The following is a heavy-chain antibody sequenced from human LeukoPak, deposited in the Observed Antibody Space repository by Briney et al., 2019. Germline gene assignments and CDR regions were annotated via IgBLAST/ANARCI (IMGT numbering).Heavy chain of an antibody. CDR2: IYSSRSP. Sequence: SETLSLTCTVSGGSLSNYYWGWIRQPPGKWLEWIGYIYSSRSPNYNPFLKGRVTISVDTSKNQFSLNLSSVTAADTAVYYCARHPTALVSYGFDPWGQGTLVTVSS. CDR3: ARHPTALVSYGFDP. J-gene: IGHJ5*02. V-gene: IGHV4-59*08. D-gene: IGHD5-18*01. CDR1: GGSLSNYY.